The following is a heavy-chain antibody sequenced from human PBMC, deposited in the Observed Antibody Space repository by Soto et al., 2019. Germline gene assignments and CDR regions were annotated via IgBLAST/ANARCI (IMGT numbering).Heavy chain of an antibody. Sequence: SETLSLTCTVSGFSISSSSYYWGWIRQSPAKELEWIGSIYFTGDTYYNPSLKSRVTMSIDTSKNQYSLKLSSMTAADTAVYYCAGVKDGWGDYWGEGTLVT. CDR1: GFSISSSSYY. D-gene: IGHD3-3*01. V-gene: IGHV4-39*01. CDR3: AGVKDGWGDY. J-gene: IGHJ4*02. CDR2: IYFTGDT.